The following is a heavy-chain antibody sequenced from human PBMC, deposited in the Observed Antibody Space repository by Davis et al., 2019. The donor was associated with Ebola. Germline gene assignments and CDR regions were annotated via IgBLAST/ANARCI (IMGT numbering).Heavy chain of an antibody. Sequence: ASVKVTCMSSVYTFTSYGLVWLRQAPGLGLEWMGWISGFNTNTNFAQKFQGRVTVSKDTSTNTAYMDLRSLTSDDTAIYYCARAPNYDVLTGTSSYYFDYWGQGTLVTVSS. CDR1: VYTFTSYG. CDR2: ISGFNTNT. CDR3: ARAPNYDVLTGTSSYYFDY. J-gene: IGHJ4*02. V-gene: IGHV1-18*04. D-gene: IGHD3-9*01.